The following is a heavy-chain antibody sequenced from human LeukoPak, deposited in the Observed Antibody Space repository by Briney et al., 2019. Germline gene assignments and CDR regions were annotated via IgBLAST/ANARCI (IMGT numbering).Heavy chain of an antibody. J-gene: IGHJ2*01. Sequence: SETLSLTCTVSGGSISDYYWSWIRQPPGKGLEWIGEINHSGSTNYNPSLKSRVTISVDTSKNQFSLKLSSVTAADTAVYYCARGQINILTGYSSWYFDLWGRGTLVTVSS. CDR3: ARGQINILTGYSSWYFDL. D-gene: IGHD3-9*01. CDR2: INHSGST. V-gene: IGHV4-34*01. CDR1: GGSISDYY.